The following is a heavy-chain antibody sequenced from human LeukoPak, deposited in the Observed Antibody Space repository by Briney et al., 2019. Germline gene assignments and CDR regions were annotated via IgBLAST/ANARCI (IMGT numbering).Heavy chain of an antibody. CDR1: GGSFSGYY. CDR2: INHSGTT. CDR3: ARDRFIWQAEPYYYYYYMDV. V-gene: IGHV4-34*01. J-gene: IGHJ6*03. Sequence: SETLSLTCAVYGGSFSGYYWSWIRQPPGKGLEWIGEINHSGTTNYNPSLKSRVTISVDTSKNQFSLKLSSVTAADTAVYYCARDRFIWQAEPYYYYYYMDVWGKGTMVTISS. D-gene: IGHD1-14*01.